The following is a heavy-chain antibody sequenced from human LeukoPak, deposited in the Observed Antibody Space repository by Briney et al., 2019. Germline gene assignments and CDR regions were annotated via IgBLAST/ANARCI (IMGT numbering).Heavy chain of an antibody. D-gene: IGHD4-17*01. CDR3: ARYAFTLTTPNYFDY. CDR2: SSAYSGKT. J-gene: IGHJ4*02. V-gene: IGHV1-18*04. Sequence: ASVKVSCKASGYTFTRYVSCGVRQAPGQGLEWMGWSSAYSGKTYYAQRLQARVTMTTDTSKSTAYTELRSLRSHDTAVYYCARYAFTLTTPNYFDYWGQGTLVTVSS. CDR1: GYTFTRYV.